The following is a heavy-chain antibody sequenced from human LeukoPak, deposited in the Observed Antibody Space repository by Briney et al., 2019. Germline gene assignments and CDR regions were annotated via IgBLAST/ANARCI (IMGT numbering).Heavy chain of an antibody. V-gene: IGHV4-4*07. CDR1: GGSISSYY. Sequence: SETLSLTCTVSGGSISSYYWSWIRQPAGKGLEWIGRIYTSGSTNYNPSLKSRVTMSVDTSKNQFSLKLSSVTAADTAVYYCARVNYDILTGYPYYYYYMDVWGKGTTVTVSS. CDR2: IYTSGST. CDR3: ARVNYDILTGYPYYYYYMDV. J-gene: IGHJ6*03. D-gene: IGHD3-9*01.